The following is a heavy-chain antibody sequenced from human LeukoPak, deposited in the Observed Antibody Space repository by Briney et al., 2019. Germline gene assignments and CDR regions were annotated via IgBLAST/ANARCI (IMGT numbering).Heavy chain of an antibody. D-gene: IGHD6-13*01. V-gene: IGHV3-48*01. CDR1: GFTFSSYS. Sequence: PGGSLRLSCAASGFTFSSYSMNWVRQAPGKGLEWVSYISSSSSTIYYADSVEGRFTISRDNAKSSLYLQMNSLRAEDTAVYYCARDGDSSSWPHRNWFDPWGQGTLVTVSS. CDR2: ISSSSSTI. J-gene: IGHJ5*02. CDR3: ARDGDSSSWPHRNWFDP.